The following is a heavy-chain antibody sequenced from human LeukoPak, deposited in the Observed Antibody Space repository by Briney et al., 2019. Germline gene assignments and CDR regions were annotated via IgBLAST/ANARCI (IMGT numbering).Heavy chain of an antibody. CDR2: IYYSGST. J-gene: IGHJ5*02. CDR1: DGSISSHY. V-gene: IGHV4-59*11. CDR3: ARDQSWFDP. Sequence: SETLSLTCTVSDGSISSHYWSWIRQPPGKGLEWIGYIYYSGSTNYNPSLKSRVTISVDTSKNQFSLKLSSVTAADTAVYYCARDQSWFDPWGQGTLVTVSS.